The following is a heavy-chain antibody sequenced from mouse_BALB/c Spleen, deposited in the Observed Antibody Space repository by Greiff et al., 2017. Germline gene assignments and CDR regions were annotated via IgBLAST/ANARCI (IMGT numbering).Heavy chain of an antibody. CDR2: ILPGSGST. V-gene: IGHV1-9*01. D-gene: IGHD1-2*01. Sequence: QVQLQQSGAELMKPGASVKISCKATGYTFSSYWIEWVKQRPGHGLEWIGEILPGSGSTNYNEKFKGKATFTADTSSNTAYMQLSSLTSEDSAVYYCARRFITTAFDYWGQGTTLTVSS. CDR1: GYTFSSYW. J-gene: IGHJ2*01. CDR3: ARRFITTAFDY.